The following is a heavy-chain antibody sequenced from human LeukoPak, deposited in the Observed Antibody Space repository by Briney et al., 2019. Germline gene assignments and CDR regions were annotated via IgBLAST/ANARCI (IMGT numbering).Heavy chain of an antibody. D-gene: IGHD2-8*01. Sequence: PGGSLRLSCAASGFTFSSYAMSWVRQAPGKGLEWVSAISGSGGSTYYADSVKGRFTISRDNSKNTLYLQMNSLRAEDTAVYYCAKEDLDYTNGVCYDGWFDPWGQGTLVTASS. CDR3: AKEDLDYTNGVCYDGWFDP. CDR1: GFTFSSYA. J-gene: IGHJ5*02. CDR2: ISGSGGST. V-gene: IGHV3-23*01.